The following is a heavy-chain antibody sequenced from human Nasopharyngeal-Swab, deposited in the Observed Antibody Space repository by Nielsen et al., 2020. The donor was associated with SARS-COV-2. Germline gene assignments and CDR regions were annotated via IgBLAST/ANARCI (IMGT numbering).Heavy chain of an antibody. Sequence: GESLKISCAASGFTFSMFWMSWVRQAPGKGLEWVANIKQDGSDKHYVDSVKGRFTISRDNAQNSLYLEMNSLRAEDTALYYCARDSRIVGATGSNDYWSQGTLVTVSS. CDR3: ARDSRIVGATGSNDY. CDR2: IKQDGSDK. CDR1: GFTFSMFW. D-gene: IGHD1-26*01. J-gene: IGHJ4*02. V-gene: IGHV3-7*01.